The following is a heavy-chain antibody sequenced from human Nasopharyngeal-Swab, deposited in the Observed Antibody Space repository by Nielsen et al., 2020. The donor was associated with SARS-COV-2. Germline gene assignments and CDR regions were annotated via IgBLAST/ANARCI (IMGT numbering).Heavy chain of an antibody. V-gene: IGHV4-59*01. CDR2: IYYSGST. D-gene: IGHD3-22*01. J-gene: IGHJ6*03. CDR3: ARVGTYYYDSSGHLNYYYYYYMDV. Sequence: WIRQPPGKGLEWIGYIYYSGSTNYNPSLKSRVTMSVDTSKNQFSLKLSSVTAADTAVYYCARVGTYYYDSSGHLNYYYYYYMDVWGKGTTVTVSS.